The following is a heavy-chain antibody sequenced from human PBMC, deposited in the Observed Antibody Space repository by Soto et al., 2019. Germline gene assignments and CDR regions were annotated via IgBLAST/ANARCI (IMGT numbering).Heavy chain of an antibody. CDR3: AKGPYYYYYMDV. V-gene: IGHV4-31*03. Sequence: SETLSLTCTVSGGSISSGGYYWSWIRQHPGKGLEWIGYIYYSGSTYYNPSLKSRVTISVDTSKNQFSLKLSSVTAADTAVYYCAKGPYYYYYMDVWGKGTTVTVSS. CDR2: IYYSGST. J-gene: IGHJ6*03. CDR1: GGSISSGGYY.